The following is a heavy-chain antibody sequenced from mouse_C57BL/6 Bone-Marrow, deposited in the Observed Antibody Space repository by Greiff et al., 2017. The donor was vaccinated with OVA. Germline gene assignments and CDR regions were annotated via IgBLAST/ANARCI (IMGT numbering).Heavy chain of an antibody. D-gene: IGHD2-3*01. J-gene: IGHJ2*01. CDR1: GSTFTSYG. Sequence: QVQLQQSGAELARPGASVKLSCKASGSTFTSYGISWVKQRTGQGLEWIGEIYPRSGNTYYNEKFKGKATLTADKSSSTAYMEIRSLTSEDSAIYFCARLRWLLRGVYFDYWGQGTTLTVSS. V-gene: IGHV1-81*01. CDR3: ARLRWLLRGVYFDY. CDR2: IYPRSGNT.